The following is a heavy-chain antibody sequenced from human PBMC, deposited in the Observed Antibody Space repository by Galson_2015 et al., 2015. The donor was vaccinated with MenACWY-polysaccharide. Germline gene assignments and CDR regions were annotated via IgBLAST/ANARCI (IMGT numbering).Heavy chain of an antibody. CDR3: ARGHYGTGV. V-gene: IGHV3-7*01. CDR1: GFTFSSYW. CDR2: IKKDGSEK. Sequence: SLRLSCAASGFTFSSYWMTWVRQAPGKGLEWVANIKKDGSEKYYVDSVKGRFTISRDNAKNSLYLQMHSLRAEDTAVYSCARGHYGTGVWGQGTTITVP. J-gene: IGHJ6*02.